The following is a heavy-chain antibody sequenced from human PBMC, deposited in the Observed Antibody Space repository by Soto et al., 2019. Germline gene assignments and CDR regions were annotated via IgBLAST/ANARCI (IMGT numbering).Heavy chain of an antibody. CDR2: VHSGGATT. J-gene: IGHJ3*01. CDR1: GFTFDYYW. V-gene: IGHV3-74*01. Sequence: GGSLRLCCAASGFTFDYYWMHWVRQAPGKGLVWVSRVHSGGATTTYADSVKGRFTISRDNARNTVSLQMSSLRAEDTAIYYCARGDRGGFDLWGHGTMVTVSS. D-gene: IGHD3-10*01. CDR3: ARGDRGGFDL.